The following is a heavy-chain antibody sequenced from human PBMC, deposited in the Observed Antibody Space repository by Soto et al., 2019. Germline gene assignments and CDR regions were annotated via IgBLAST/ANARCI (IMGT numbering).Heavy chain of an antibody. V-gene: IGHV1-69*02. Sequence: SVKVSCKASGGTFSSYTISWVRQAPGQGLEWMGRIIPILGIANYAQKFQGRVTITADKSTSTAYMELSSLRSEDTAVYYCARLYGSGSYYSGNFDYWGQGTLVTV. CDR3: ARLYGSGSYYSGNFDY. D-gene: IGHD3-10*01. J-gene: IGHJ4*02. CDR2: IIPILGIA. CDR1: GGTFSSYT.